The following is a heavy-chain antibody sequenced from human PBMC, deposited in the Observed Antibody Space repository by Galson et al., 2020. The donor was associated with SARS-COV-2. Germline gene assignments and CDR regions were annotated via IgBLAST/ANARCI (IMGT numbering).Heavy chain of an antibody. D-gene: IGHD3-9*01. CDR3: ALILTGYSTLDY. V-gene: IGHV1-18*01. Sequence: ASVKVSCKASGYTFTSYGISWVRQAPGQGLEWMGWISAYNGNTNYAQKLQGRVTMTTDTSTSTAYMELRSLRSDDTAVYYCALILTGYSTLDYWCQGPLVTVSS. CDR1: GYTFTSYG. J-gene: IGHJ4*02. CDR2: ISAYNGNT.